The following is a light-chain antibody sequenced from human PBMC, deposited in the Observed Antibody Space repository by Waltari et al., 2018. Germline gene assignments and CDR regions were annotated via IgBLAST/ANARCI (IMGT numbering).Light chain of an antibody. J-gene: IGKJ1*01. CDR1: QSVTRA. Sequence: EILLTQSPGPLSFSPGESATLSCRTSQSVTRALAWYQQKPGQAPRLLIYGASNRATGIPDRFSGSGSGTDFSLTISSLEPEDFAVYYCQHYLRLPVTFGQGTKVEVK. CDR3: QHYLRLPVT. V-gene: IGKV3-20*01. CDR2: GAS.